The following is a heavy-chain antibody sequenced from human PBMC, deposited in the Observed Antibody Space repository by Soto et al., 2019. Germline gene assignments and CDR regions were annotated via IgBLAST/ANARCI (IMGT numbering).Heavy chain of an antibody. CDR2: INHRGST. J-gene: IGHJ6*02. Sequence: QVQLQQWGAGLLKPSETLSLTCAVYGGSFSGYYWSWIRQPPGTGLEWIGEINHRGSTNYNPSLKRRVTISVDTPKNQFSLKLNSVTAADTAVYYCARGARVKIPAASGRDYYYHGLDVWGQGTAVTVSS. V-gene: IGHV4-34*01. D-gene: IGHD6-25*01. CDR1: GGSFSGYY. CDR3: ARGARVKIPAASGRDYYYHGLDV.